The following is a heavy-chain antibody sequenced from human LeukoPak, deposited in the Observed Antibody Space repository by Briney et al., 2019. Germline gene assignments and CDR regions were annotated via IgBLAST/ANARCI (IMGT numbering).Heavy chain of an antibody. D-gene: IGHD6-13*01. J-gene: IGHJ6*02. CDR3: TRVRGPGIAAAGTMGTYYYYGMDV. CDR1: GFTFGDYA. V-gene: IGHV3-49*04. CDR2: IRSKAYGGTT. Sequence: GGSLRLSCTASGFTFGDYAMSWVRQAPGKGLEWVGFIRSKAYGGTTEYAASVKGGFTISRDDSKSIAYLQMNSLKTEDTAVYYCTRVRGPGIAAAGTMGTYYYYGMDVWGQGTTVTVSS.